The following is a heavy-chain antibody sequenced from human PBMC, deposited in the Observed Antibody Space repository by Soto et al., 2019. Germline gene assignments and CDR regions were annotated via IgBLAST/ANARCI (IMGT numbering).Heavy chain of an antibody. D-gene: IGHD3-10*01. J-gene: IGHJ4*02. Sequence: PGGSLRLSCAASRFPFDNYAMCWVRQAPGKKLEKIKAISGRGGGTYYADSAKSRFNISRDNSKNNLYLQMSSMKTKDKTVYYCVKGSHSSSPYYFDYWGQGALVTVSS. CDR2: ISGRGGGT. CDR1: RFPFDNYA. V-gene: IGHV3-23*01. CDR3: VKGSHSSSPYYFDY.